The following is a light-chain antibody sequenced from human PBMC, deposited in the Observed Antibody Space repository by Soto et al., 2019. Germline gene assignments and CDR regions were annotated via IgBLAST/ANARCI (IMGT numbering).Light chain of an antibody. CDR1: PDLDFF. CDR3: QQDNTYPWT. CDR2: ATS. V-gene: IGKV1-16*02. Sequence: DIQMTQSPSSLSASVGDRVTITCRASPDLDFFLAWFQQNPGQAPKSLIYATSKFQDGVPSKFTVSGSWTEFTLTISTLQPEACATYDCQQDNTYPWTSGPGTKV. J-gene: IGKJ1*01.